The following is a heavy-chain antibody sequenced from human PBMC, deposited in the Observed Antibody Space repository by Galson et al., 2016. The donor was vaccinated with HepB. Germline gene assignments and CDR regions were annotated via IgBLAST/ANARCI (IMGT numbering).Heavy chain of an antibody. V-gene: IGHV2-70*11. D-gene: IGHD3-10*01. CDR1: GFSLSTSGLS. J-gene: IGHJ6*02. CDR2: IDWDDDK. CDR3: APTPPPMGYYYYYHAMDV. Sequence: PALVKPTQTLTLTCTFSGFSLSTSGLSMSWIRQPPGKALEWLARIDWDDDKYYSTSLTTRLTISKDTSKNQVVPTMTNMDPVDTATYYCAPTPPPMGYYYYYHAMDVWGQGTTVIVSS.